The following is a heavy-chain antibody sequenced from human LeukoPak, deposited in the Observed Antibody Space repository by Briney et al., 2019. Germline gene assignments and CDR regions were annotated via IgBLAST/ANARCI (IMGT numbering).Heavy chain of an antibody. J-gene: IGHJ4*02. CDR3: ARVMVSGSYEN. CDR2: IWYDGSNK. Sequence: GRSLRLSCAASGFTFSSYGMHWVRQAPGKGLEWVAVIWYDGSNKYYADSVKGRFTISRDNSKNTLYLQMNSLRAEDTAVYHCARVMVSGSYENWGQGTLVTVSS. D-gene: IGHD1-26*01. CDR1: GFTFSSYG. V-gene: IGHV3-33*01.